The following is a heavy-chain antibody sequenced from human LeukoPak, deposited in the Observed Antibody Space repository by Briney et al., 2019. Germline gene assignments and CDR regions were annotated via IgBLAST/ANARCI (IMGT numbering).Heavy chain of an antibody. D-gene: IGHD2-21*02. CDR2: INHSGST. Sequence: SSETLSLTCAVYGGSFSPYYWSWIRQPPGKGLEWIGEINHSGSTNYNPSLKSRVTISVDTSKNQFSLRLSSVTAADTAVYYCARGGFYCGGDCYVDYWGQGTLVTVSS. CDR3: ARGGFYCGGDCYVDY. J-gene: IGHJ4*02. V-gene: IGHV4-34*01. CDR1: GGSFSPYY.